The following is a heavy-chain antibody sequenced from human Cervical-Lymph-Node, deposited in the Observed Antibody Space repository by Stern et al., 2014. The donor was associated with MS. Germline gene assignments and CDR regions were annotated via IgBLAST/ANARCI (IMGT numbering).Heavy chain of an antibody. D-gene: IGHD1-26*01. CDR3: AKGGSGSYLD. CDR1: GFVFRNYA. V-gene: IGHV3-30*18. J-gene: IGHJ4*02. Sequence: VQLLESGGGVVQPGRSLRLSCVASGFVFRNYAAHWVRQPPGKGLEWVALVSFDGRDKYYTDSVKGRFTVSRDNSKNTLYLEMNSLRPEDTAVYYCAKGGSGSYLDWGQGSLVTVSS. CDR2: VSFDGRDK.